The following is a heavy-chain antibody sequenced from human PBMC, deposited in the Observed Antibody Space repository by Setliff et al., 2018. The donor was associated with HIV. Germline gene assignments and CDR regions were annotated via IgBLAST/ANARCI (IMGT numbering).Heavy chain of an antibody. D-gene: IGHD2-8*01. J-gene: IGHJ3*02. CDR1: GYTFSDYY. V-gene: IGHV1-2*02. CDR2: INPNSGGT. CDR3: ATKVYCTNGVCLDAFDI. Sequence: ASVKVSCKASGYTFSDYYMHWVRQAPGQGLEWMGWINPNSGGTKSAQKFQGRVPMTWDTSISTYYMEVTRLKSDDTAVYYCATKVYCTNGVCLDAFDIWGQGTMVTVSS.